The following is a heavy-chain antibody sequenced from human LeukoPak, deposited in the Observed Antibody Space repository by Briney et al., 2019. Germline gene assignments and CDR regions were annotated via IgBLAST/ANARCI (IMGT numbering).Heavy chain of an antibody. CDR1: GYTFPSYG. V-gene: IGHV1-18*01. D-gene: IGHD2-2*01. Sequence: ASVKVSRKASGYTFPSYGISWVRQAPGQGLEWMGWISAYNGNTNYAQKLQGRVTMTTDTSTSTAYMELRSLRSDDTAVYYCARDRSDIVVVPAAAPLDYWGQGTLVTVSS. J-gene: IGHJ4*02. CDR2: ISAYNGNT. CDR3: ARDRSDIVVVPAAAPLDY.